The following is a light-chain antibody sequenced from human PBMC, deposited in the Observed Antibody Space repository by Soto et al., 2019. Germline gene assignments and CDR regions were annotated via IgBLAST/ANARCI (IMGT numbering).Light chain of an antibody. V-gene: IGLV2-14*01. CDR2: EVN. CDR3: SSYTSSSTQV. J-gene: IGLJ3*02. Sequence: QSALTQPASVSGSPGQSITISCTGTSSDVGGYNYVSWYQQHPGKVPKLMIYEVNNRPSGGSNRFSGSKSCNTASLTISGLQAEDEADYYCSSYTSSSTQVLGGGTKLTVL. CDR1: SSDVGGYNY.